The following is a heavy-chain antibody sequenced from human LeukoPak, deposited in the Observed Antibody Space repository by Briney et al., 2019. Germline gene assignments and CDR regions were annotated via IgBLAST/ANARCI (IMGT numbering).Heavy chain of an antibody. CDR3: ATSGSYAGNYYYYMDV. J-gene: IGHJ6*03. D-gene: IGHD1-26*01. CDR2: IWYDGSNK. V-gene: IGHV3-33*01. Sequence: GRSLRLSCAASGFTFSSYGMHWVRQAPGKGLEWVAVIWYDGSNKYSADSVKGRFTISRDNSKNTLYLQMNSLRAEDTAVYYCATSGSYAGNYYYYMDVWGKGTTVTVSS. CDR1: GFTFSSYG.